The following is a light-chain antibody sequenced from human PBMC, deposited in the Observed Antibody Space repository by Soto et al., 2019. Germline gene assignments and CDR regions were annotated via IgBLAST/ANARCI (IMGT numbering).Light chain of an antibody. CDR2: AAS. Sequence: DIQMTQSPSSVSASVGDRVTITCRASQGIASWLAWYQQKSGEAPNLLIYAASNLQSGVPSRFSGSGSGTDFTLTISSLQPEDSATYYCQQTNSFPFTFGPGTKVDIK. V-gene: IGKV1-12*01. CDR1: QGIASW. CDR3: QQTNSFPFT. J-gene: IGKJ3*01.